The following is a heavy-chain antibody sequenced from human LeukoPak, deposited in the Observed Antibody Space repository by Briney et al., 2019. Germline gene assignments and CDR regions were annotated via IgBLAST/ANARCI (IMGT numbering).Heavy chain of an antibody. CDR1: GYSISSGYC. D-gene: IGHD2-2*01. CDR3: ARRGRYCSSTSCYYDDY. CDR2: IYHSGST. V-gene: IGHV4-38-2*01. J-gene: IGHJ4*02. Sequence: PSETLSLTCAVSGYSISSGYCWGWIRQPPGKGLEWIGSIYHSGSTYYNPSLKSRVTISVDTSKNQFSLKLSSVTAADTAVYYCARRGRYCSSTSCYYDDYWGQGTLVTVSS.